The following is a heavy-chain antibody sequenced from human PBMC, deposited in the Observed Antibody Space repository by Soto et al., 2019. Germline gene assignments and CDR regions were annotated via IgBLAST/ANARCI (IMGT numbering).Heavy chain of an antibody. J-gene: IGHJ3*02. CDR1: GYTFTSYG. D-gene: IGHD2-2*01. Sequence: ASVKVSCKASGYTFTSYGISWVRQAPGQGLEWMGWISAYNGNTNYAQKLQGRVTMTTDTSTSTAYMELRSLRSDDTAVYYFARPLDPMYCSSTSCRNNDAFDIWGQGTMVTVSS. V-gene: IGHV1-18*01. CDR2: ISAYNGNT. CDR3: ARPLDPMYCSSTSCRNNDAFDI.